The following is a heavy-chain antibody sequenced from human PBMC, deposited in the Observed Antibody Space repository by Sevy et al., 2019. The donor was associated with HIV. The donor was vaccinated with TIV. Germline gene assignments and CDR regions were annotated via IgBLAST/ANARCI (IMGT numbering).Heavy chain of an antibody. J-gene: IGHJ4*02. D-gene: IGHD2-15*01. V-gene: IGHV3-64D*06. Sequence: GGSLRLSCSASGFTFSSYSMHWVRQAPGKGLEYVSAISYDESTFYADSVKGRCTISRDNSKDTLYLLMNSLKTEDTAVYYCVRNGRHLYDYWGQGALVTVSS. CDR2: ISYDEST. CDR1: GFTFSSYS. CDR3: VRNGRHLYDY.